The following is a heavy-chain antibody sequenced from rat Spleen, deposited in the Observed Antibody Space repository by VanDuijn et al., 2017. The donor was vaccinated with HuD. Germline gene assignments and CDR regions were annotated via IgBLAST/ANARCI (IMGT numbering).Heavy chain of an antibody. Sequence: EVKLVKSGGGLAQPGRSLKLSCAASGFNFNDYWMGWVRQAPGKGLEWIGEINKDSSLINYTPSLKDRFTISRDNAQNTLYLQMSKLGSEETAIYYCARGGYNNYDYWGQGVMVTVSS. CDR1: GFNFNDYW. D-gene: IGHD4-1*01. V-gene: IGHV4-2*01. CDR2: INKDSSLI. J-gene: IGHJ2*01. CDR3: ARGGYNNYDY.